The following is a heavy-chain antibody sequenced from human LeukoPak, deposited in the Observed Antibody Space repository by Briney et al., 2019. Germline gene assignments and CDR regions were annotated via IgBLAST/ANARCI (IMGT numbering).Heavy chain of an antibody. Sequence: GGSLRLSCAASGFTFSSYWMNWVRQAPGKGLVWVSRIASDGSSTTYADSVKGRFSISRDNAKNTLYLQMNSLRAEDTAVYYCARDSVVDYWGQGTLVTVSS. J-gene: IGHJ4*02. CDR1: GFTFSSYW. CDR3: ARDSVVDY. CDR2: IASDGSST. V-gene: IGHV3-74*01. D-gene: IGHD2-15*01.